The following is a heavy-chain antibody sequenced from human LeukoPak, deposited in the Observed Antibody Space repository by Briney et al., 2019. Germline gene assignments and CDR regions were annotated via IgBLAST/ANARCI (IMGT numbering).Heavy chain of an antibody. CDR1: GFTVSSNS. D-gene: IGHD3-22*01. Sequence: GGSRRLSCAASGFTVSSNSMSWVRQAPGKGLEWVSVIYSGGSTFYADSVKGRFTISRDNSKNTLYLQMNSLRAEDTAVYYCARKHYYDSSGFFPPMDYWGQGTLVTVSS. CDR2: IYSGGST. J-gene: IGHJ4*02. V-gene: IGHV3-66*01. CDR3: ARKHYYDSSGFFPPMDY.